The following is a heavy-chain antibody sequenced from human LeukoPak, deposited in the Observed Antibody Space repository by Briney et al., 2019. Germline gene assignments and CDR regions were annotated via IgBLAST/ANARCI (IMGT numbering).Heavy chain of an antibody. CDR1: GYTFTGCY. J-gene: IGHJ6*03. D-gene: IGHD2-15*01. CDR3: ARGPGCSGGSCYPFTGYYYYMDV. V-gene: IGHV1-2*02. Sequence: ASVKVSCKASGYTFTGCYMHWVRQAPGQGLEWMGWINPNSGGTNYAQKFQGRVTMTRDTSISTAYMELSRLRSDDTAVYYCARGPGCSGGSCYPFTGYYYYMDVWGKGTTVTVSS. CDR2: INPNSGGT.